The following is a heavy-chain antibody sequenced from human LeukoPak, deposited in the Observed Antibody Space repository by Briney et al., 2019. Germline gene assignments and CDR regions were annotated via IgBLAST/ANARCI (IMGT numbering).Heavy chain of an antibody. D-gene: IGHD6-19*01. V-gene: IGHV6-1*01. CDR2: TYYRSKWYN. J-gene: IGHJ5*02. CDR1: GDSVSSNSAA. Sequence: SQTLSLTCAISGDSVSSNSAAWNWIRQSPSRGLEWLGRTYYRSKWYNDYAVSVKSRITINPDTSKNQFSLQLNSVTPEDTAVYYCARDPGYCGWYRENWFDPWGQGTLVTVSS. CDR3: ARDPGYCGWYRENWFDP.